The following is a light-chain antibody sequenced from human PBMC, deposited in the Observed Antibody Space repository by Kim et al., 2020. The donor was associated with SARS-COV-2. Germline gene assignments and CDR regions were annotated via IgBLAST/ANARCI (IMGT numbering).Light chain of an antibody. CDR2: AAS. CDR1: QSVSSSY. Sequence: EIVLTQSPGTLSLSPVERATLSCRASQSVSSSYLAWYQQKPGQAPRLLIYAASSRATGIPDRFSGSGSETDFTLTISRLEPEDFAVYYCQQYHTSPLTFGGGTKVDIK. V-gene: IGKV3-20*01. J-gene: IGKJ4*01. CDR3: QQYHTSPLT.